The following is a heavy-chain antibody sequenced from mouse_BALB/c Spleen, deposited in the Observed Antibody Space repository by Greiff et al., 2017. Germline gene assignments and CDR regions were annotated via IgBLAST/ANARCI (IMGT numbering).Heavy chain of an antibody. CDR1: GYAFTNYL. V-gene: IGHV1-54*03. J-gene: IGHJ3*01. Sequence: VQLQQSGAELVRPGTSVKVSCKASGYAFTNYLIEWVKQRPGQGLEWIGVINPGSGGTNYNEKFKGKATLTADKSSSTAYMQLSSLTSDDSAVYFCARFYDGYYGAWFAYWGQGTLVTVSA. CDR3: ARFYDGYYGAWFAY. D-gene: IGHD2-3*01. CDR2: INPGSGGT.